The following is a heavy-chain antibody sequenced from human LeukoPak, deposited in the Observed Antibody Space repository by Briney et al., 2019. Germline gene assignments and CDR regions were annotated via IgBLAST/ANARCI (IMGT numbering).Heavy chain of an antibody. J-gene: IGHJ4*02. Sequence: GGSLRLSCAVSGFTFSSYAMHWVRQAPGKGLEWVAVISSDGSKKDYADSVKGRFTISRDNSKNTLYLQMNSLRAEDTAVYYCARGAHKRDDYGGFFDYWGQGTLVTVSS. V-gene: IGHV3-30*04. CDR3: ARGAHKRDDYGGFFDY. D-gene: IGHD4-23*01. CDR1: GFTFSSYA. CDR2: ISSDGSKK.